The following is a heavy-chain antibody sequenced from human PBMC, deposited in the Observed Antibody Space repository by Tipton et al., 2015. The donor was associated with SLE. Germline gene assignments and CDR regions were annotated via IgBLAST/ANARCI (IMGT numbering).Heavy chain of an antibody. D-gene: IGHD1-26*01. CDR2: ISGSKSYT. CDR1: GFTFSDYY. CDR3: ARERSGARYAFDI. J-gene: IGHJ3*02. V-gene: IGHV3-11*05. Sequence: SLRLSCAASGFTFSDYYMTWIRQAPGKGLGWLSYISGSKSYTNYADSVRGRFTLSRDNAKNSLDLQMNSLRAEDTAVYYCARERSGARYAFDIWGQGTMVSVSS.